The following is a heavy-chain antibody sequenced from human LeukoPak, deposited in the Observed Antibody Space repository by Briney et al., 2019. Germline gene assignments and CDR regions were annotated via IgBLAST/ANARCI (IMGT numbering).Heavy chain of an antibody. D-gene: IGHD2-21*02. J-gene: IGHJ3*01. Sequence: GGSLRLSCAASGFTFSSYAMSWVRQAPGKGLEWVSAISGSGGSTYYADSVKGRFTISRDNSKNTLYLQMNSLRAEDTAVYYCARRVVVTAIILDAFDVWGQGTMVTVSS. CDR3: ARRVVVTAIILDAFDV. V-gene: IGHV3-23*01. CDR1: GFTFSSYA. CDR2: ISGSGGST.